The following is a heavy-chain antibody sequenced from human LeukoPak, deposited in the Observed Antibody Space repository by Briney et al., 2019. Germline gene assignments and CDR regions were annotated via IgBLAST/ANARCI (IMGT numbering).Heavy chain of an antibody. V-gene: IGHV1-2*02. CDR3: ATERAPTGSNDY. J-gene: IGHJ4*02. CDR1: GYTFTGYY. D-gene: IGHD2-15*01. Sequence: ASVKVSCKASGYTFTGYYMHWVRQAPGQGLEWMGWINPNSGGTNYAQKFQGRVTMTTGTSISTAYMELSRLRSDDTAVYYCATERAPTGSNDYWGQGTLVTVSS. CDR2: INPNSGGT.